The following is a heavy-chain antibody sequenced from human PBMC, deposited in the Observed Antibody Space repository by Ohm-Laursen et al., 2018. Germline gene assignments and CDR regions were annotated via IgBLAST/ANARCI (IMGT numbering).Heavy chain of an antibody. CDR3: STDHFS. J-gene: IGHJ5*02. D-gene: IGHD2/OR15-2a*01. Sequence: GSPRLSCTASGFTVSDAWMSWVRQAPGKGLEYVGRIKSKAAGETREYAEPVKGRFTILRDDSKNTLSLQMNSLKTEDTGVYYCSTDHFSWGQGTLVTVSS. CDR2: IKSKAAGETR. V-gene: IGHV3-15*01. CDR1: GFTVSDAW.